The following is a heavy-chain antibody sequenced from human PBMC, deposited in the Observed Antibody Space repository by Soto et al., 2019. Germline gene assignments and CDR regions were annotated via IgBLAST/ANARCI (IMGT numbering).Heavy chain of an antibody. CDR2: IYYSGST. D-gene: IGHD6-19*01. J-gene: IGHJ4*02. CDR3: ARRLGAGKDYFDY. V-gene: IGHV4-39*01. Sequence: SETLSLTCTVSCGSISSSSYYWGWIRQPPGKGLEWIGSIYYSGSTYYNPSLKSRVTISVDTSKNQFSLKLSSVTAADTAVYYCARRLGAGKDYFDYWGQGTLVTVSS. CDR1: CGSISSSSYY.